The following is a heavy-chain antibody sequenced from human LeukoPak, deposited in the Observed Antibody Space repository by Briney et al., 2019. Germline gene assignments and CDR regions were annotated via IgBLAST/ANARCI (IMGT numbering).Heavy chain of an antibody. D-gene: IGHD3-3*02. CDR2: ISSSGSTI. CDR3: ARVSIPPVDY. Sequence: PGGSLRLSCAASGFTFSSYEMNWVRQAPGKGLEWVSYISSSGSTIYYADSVKGRFTISRVNAKNSLYLQMNSLRAEDTAVYYCARVSIPPVDYWGQGTLVTVSS. V-gene: IGHV3-48*03. CDR1: GFTFSSYE. J-gene: IGHJ4*02.